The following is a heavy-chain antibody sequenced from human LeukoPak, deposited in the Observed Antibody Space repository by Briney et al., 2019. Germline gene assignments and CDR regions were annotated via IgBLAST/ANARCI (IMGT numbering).Heavy chain of an antibody. V-gene: IGHV2-26*01. CDR2: IFSNDEK. CDR3: ARAPMVRGVLDAFDI. J-gene: IGHJ3*02. CDR1: GFSLSNARMG. Sequence: SGPVLVKPTETLTLTCTVSGFSLSNARMGVSWIRQPPGKALEWLAHIFSNDEKSYSTSLKSRLTISKDTSNSQVVLTMTNMDPVDTATYYCARAPMVRGVLDAFDIWGQGTMVTVSS. D-gene: IGHD3-10*01.